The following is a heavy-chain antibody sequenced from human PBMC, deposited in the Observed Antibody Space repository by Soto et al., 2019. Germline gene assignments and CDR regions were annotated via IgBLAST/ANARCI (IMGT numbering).Heavy chain of an antibody. V-gene: IGHV1-8*01. CDR1: GDTFTNFD. CDR2: MRANSGDT. D-gene: IGHD3-3*02. CDR3: ARYIYGQGFKA. Sequence: QVQLVQPGAEVRKPGASVKVSCKASGDTFTNFDFNWVRQPTGQGLEWIGGMRANSGDTGHAQKFQGRVSMTRDTSMSTAYMELSSLRAEDTAVYYCARYIYGQGFKAWGQGTLVFVSS. J-gene: IGHJ5*02.